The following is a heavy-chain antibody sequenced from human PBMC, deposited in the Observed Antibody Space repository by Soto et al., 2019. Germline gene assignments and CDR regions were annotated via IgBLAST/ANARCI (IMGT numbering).Heavy chain of an antibody. Sequence: QVQLQESGPGLVKPSQTLSLTCTVSGGSISSGDYYWSWIRQPPGKGLEWIGYIYYSGSTYYNPSLERRVTLSVDTSKNQFSLKLSSVTAADTAVYYCASSRTTYYSDSSGMWGSAFDIWGQGTMVTVSS. CDR1: GGSISSGDYY. CDR2: IYYSGST. D-gene: IGHD3-22*01. J-gene: IGHJ3*02. CDR3: ASSRTTYYSDSSGMWGSAFDI. V-gene: IGHV4-30-4*01.